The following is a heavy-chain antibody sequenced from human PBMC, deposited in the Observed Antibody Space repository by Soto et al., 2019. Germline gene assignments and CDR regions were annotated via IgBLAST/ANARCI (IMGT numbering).Heavy chain of an antibody. V-gene: IGHV3-30-3*01. CDR3: ARDLLLWFGEREYGMDV. D-gene: IGHD3-10*01. CDR1: GFTFSSYA. J-gene: IGHJ6*02. CDR2: ISYDGSNK. Sequence: GGSLRLSCAASGFTFSSYAMHWVRQAPGKGLEWVAVISYDGSNKYYADSVKGRFTISRDNSKNTLYLQMNSLRAEDTAVYYCARDLLLWFGEREYGMDVWGQGTTVTVSS.